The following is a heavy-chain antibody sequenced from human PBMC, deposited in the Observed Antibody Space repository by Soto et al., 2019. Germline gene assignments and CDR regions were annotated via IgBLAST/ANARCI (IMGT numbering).Heavy chain of an antibody. CDR1: GGSISSSNW. V-gene: IGHV4-4*02. CDR2: IYHSGST. J-gene: IGHJ5*02. Sequence: SETLSLTCAVSGGSISSSNWWSWVRQPPGKGLEWIGEIYHSGSTNYNPSLKSRVTISVDKSKNQFSLKLSSVTAADTAVYYCAREIVVVTAIKGTNWFDPWGQGTLVTVSS. D-gene: IGHD2-21*02. CDR3: AREIVVVTAIKGTNWFDP.